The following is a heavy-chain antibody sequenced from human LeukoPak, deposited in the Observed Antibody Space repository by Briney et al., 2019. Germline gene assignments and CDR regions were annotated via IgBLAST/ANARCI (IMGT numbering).Heavy chain of an antibody. CDR1: GFTFSSYS. J-gene: IGHJ4*02. CDR2: ISSSSSYI. V-gene: IGHV3-21*01. Sequence: GGSLRLSCAASGFTFSSYSMNWVRQAPGKGLEWVSSISSSSSYIYYADSVKGRFTVSRDNAKNSLYLQMNSLRAEDTAVYYCARVVVGSMDYWGQGTLVTVSS. D-gene: IGHD1-26*01. CDR3: ARVVVGSMDY.